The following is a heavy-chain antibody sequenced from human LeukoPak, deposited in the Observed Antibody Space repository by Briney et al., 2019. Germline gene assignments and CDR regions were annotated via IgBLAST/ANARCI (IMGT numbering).Heavy chain of an antibody. J-gene: IGHJ4*02. V-gene: IGHV4-61*01. D-gene: IGHD1-26*01. CDR2: IYYSGST. CDR3: ARDGIGGFDY. CDR1: GGSVSSGSYY. Sequence: SETLSLTCTVSGGSVSSGSYYWSWIRQPPGKGLEWIGYIYYSGSTNYNPSLKSRFTISVDTSKNQFSLKLSSVTAADTAVYYCARDGIGGFDYWGQGTLVTVSS.